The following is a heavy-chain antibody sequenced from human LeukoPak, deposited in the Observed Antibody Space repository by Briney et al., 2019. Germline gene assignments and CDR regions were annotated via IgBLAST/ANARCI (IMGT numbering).Heavy chain of an antibody. CDR1: GFSFSTYW. CDR2: ISYDGSNK. V-gene: IGHV3-30*18. J-gene: IGHJ4*02. D-gene: IGHD1-26*01. CDR3: AKGGSEVYFDY. Sequence: PGGSLRLSCVASGFSFSTYWMSWVRQAPGKGLEWVAVISYDGSNKYYADSVKGRFTISRDNSKNTLYLQMNSLRAEDTAVYYCAKGGSEVYFDYWGQGTLVTVSS.